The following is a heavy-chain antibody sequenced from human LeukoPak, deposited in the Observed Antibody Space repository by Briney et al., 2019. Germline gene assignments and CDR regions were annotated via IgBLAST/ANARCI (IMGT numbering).Heavy chain of an antibody. CDR2: ISGSGSST. J-gene: IGHJ4*02. Sequence: GGSLRLSCAASGFTFSSYSMTWVRQAPGKGLEWVSGISGSGSSTYYADSVKGRFTLSRDYPKNTLYLQMNSLRAEDTAVYFCAKYSGSYYYPPNWDSWGQGTLVTVSS. D-gene: IGHD1-26*01. V-gene: IGHV3-23*01. CDR3: AKYSGSYYYPPNWDS. CDR1: GFTFSSYS.